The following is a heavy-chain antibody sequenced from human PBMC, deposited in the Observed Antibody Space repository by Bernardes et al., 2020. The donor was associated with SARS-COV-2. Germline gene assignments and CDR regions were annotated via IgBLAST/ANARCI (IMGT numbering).Heavy chain of an antibody. CDR1: GFTFSDYY. Sequence: GGSLRLSCAASGFTFSDYYMSWIRQAPGKGLEWVSYISSSGSTIYYADSVKGRFTISRDNAKNSLYLQMNSLRAEDTAVYYCAREWDIVLMVFDYWGQGTLVTVSS. CDR2: ISSSGSTI. CDR3: AREWDIVLMVFDY. J-gene: IGHJ4*02. V-gene: IGHV3-11*01. D-gene: IGHD2-8*01.